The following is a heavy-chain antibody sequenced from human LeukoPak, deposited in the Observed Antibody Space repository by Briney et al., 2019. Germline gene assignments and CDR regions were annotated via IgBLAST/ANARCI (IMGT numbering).Heavy chain of an antibody. CDR3: ARERRWAAAGIPNYYMDV. Sequence: LETLSLTCAVYGGSFSGYYWSWIRQPPGEGLEWIGEINHSGSTNYNPSLKSRVTISVDTSKNQFSLKLSSVTAADTAVYYCARERRWAAAGIPNYYMDVWGKGTTVTVSS. CDR2: INHSGST. V-gene: IGHV4-34*01. CDR1: GGSFSGYY. D-gene: IGHD6-13*01. J-gene: IGHJ6*03.